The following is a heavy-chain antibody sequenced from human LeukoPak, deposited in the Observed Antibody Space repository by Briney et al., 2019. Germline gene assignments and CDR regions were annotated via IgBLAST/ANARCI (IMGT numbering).Heavy chain of an antibody. CDR1: GGSISSGGYY. CDR2: IYYSGST. V-gene: IGHV4-31*03. Sequence: PSQTLSFTCTVSGGSISSGGYYWRWIRQHPGKGLEWIGYIYYSGSTYYNPSLKSRVTISVDTSKNQFSLKLSSVTAADTAVYYCARGVVAATRYFDYWGQGTLVTVSS. D-gene: IGHD2-15*01. J-gene: IGHJ4*02. CDR3: ARGVVAATRYFDY.